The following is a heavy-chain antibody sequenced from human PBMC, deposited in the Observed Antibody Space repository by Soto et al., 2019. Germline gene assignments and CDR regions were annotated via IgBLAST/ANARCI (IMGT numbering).Heavy chain of an antibody. V-gene: IGHV4-30-2*01. J-gene: IGHJ5*02. D-gene: IGHD2-8*01. CDR3: VRWWMYAPGFDP. CDR1: GGSISSGGYS. CDR2: IYHSGST. Sequence: SETLSLTCAVSGGSISSGGYSWSWIRQPPGKGLEWIGYIYHSGSTYYNPSLKSRVTISVDRSKNQFSLKLSSVTAADTAVYYCVRWWMYAPGFDPWAQGTLVTVSS.